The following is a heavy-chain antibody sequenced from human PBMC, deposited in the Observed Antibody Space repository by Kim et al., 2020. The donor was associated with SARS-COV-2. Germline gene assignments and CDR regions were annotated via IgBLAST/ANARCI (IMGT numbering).Heavy chain of an antibody. CDR3: PTPKPRGDRVYWYFYL. CDR1: GFTFSNSW. Sequence: GGSLRLSCAASGFTFSNSWMSWVRQAPGKGLEWVGRIKSKTDGGTTDYSAPVKGRFTISRDDSKNMLYMHMNSLITEDTAVYSGPTPKPRGDRVYWYFYLWGRGTLVTVSS. J-gene: IGHJ2*01. V-gene: IGHV3-15*01. CDR2: IKSKTDGGTT. D-gene: IGHD2-21*02.